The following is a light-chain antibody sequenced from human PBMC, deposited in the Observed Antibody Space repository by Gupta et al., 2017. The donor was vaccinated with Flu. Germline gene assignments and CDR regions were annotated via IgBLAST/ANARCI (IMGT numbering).Light chain of an antibody. CDR3: QHDKNWAPRI. CDR1: QDTSTN. CDR2: GAS. Sequence: ATLYMSPGETATRSCRARQDTSTNLEWLKQKPSRAPSLLIYGASTRDTGVTARFGGSGYGKDFTLTISSRQSDDFALYFCQHDKNWAPRIFGEGTKLEI. V-gene: IGKV3-15*01. J-gene: IGKJ2*01.